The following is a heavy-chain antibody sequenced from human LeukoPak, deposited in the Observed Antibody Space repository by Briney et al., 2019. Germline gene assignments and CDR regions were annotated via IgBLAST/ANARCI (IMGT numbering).Heavy chain of an antibody. CDR3: ANPYYYGSGSPDP. D-gene: IGHD3-10*01. CDR1: GFTFSSYA. J-gene: IGHJ5*02. V-gene: IGHV3-23*01. Sequence: PGGSLRLSCAASGFTFSSYAMSWVRQAPGKGLEWVSIISGSGGSAYYADSVKGRFTISRDNSKNTLYLQMNSLRAEDTAVYYCANPYYYGSGSPDPGCRGTLVTVSS. CDR2: ISGSGGSA.